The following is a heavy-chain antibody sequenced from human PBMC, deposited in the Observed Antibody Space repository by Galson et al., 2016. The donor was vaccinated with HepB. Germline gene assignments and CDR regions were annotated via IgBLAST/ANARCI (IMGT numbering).Heavy chain of an antibody. CDR2: ISGSGAST. CDR1: GFTFSSYA. J-gene: IGHJ6*03. V-gene: IGHV3-23*01. D-gene: IGHD5-24*01. Sequence: SLRLSCAASGFTFSSYAMSWVRQAPGKGLEWVSAISGSGASTYYADSVKGRFTISRDNSKNTLYLHMNSLRAEDTAVYYCAKGGGYNSAYYFYYYMDVWGEGTTVTVSS. CDR3: AKGGGYNSAYYFYYYMDV.